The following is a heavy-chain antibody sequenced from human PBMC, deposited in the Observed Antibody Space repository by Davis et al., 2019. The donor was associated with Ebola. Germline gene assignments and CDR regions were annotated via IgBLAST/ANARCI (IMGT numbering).Heavy chain of an antibody. CDR2: INHSGST. CDR1: GGSFSGYY. V-gene: IGHV4-34*01. CDR3: ARGDIVVVPAARSYMDV. D-gene: IGHD2-2*01. Sequence: PSETLSLTCAVYGGSFSGYYWSWIRQPPGKGLEWIGEINHSGSTNYNPSLKSRVTISVDTSKNQFSLKLSSVTAADTAVYYCARGDIVVVPAARSYMDVWGKGTTVTVSS. J-gene: IGHJ6*03.